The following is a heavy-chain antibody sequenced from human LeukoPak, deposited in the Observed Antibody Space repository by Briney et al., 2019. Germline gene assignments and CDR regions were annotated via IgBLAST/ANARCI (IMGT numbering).Heavy chain of an antibody. CDR1: GGSISSGGYS. J-gene: IGHJ4*02. V-gene: IGHV4-30-2*01. CDR3: ARGGDFWSGYYFDY. CDR2: IYHSGST. Sequence: SQTLSLTCAVSGGSISSGGYSWSWIRQPPGKGLEWIEYIYHSGSTYYNPSLKSRVTISVDRSKNQFSLKLSSVTAADTAVYYCARGGDFWSGYYFDYWGQGTLVTVSS. D-gene: IGHD3-3*01.